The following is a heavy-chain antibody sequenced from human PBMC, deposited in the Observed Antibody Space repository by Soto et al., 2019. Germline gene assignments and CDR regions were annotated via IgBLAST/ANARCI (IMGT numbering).Heavy chain of an antibody. V-gene: IGHV3-15*01. CDR2: IRTKGDGETT. Sequence: EVQLVESGGGLVKPGGSLRLSCAASGLTFSNAWMNWVRQAPGKGLEWVGRIRTKGDGETTEYAAPVKGRIAISRDDLRKMLFLEMNCLTSDVSAVYYCVSEVPLLGVFDFWGQGTLVTVSS. CDR3: VSEVPLLGVFDF. CDR1: GLTFSNAW. J-gene: IGHJ4*02. D-gene: IGHD3-16*01.